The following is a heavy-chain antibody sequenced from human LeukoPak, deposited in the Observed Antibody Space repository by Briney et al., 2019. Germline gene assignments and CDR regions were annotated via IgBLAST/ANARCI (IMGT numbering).Heavy chain of an antibody. CDR1: GFTFSSYA. J-gene: IGHJ4*02. V-gene: IGHV3-23*01. Sequence: PGGSLRLSCAASGFTFSSYAMSWVRQARGKGREWVSAISGSSASTYSPDPVKGRFTISRDNSKNTLYLQMNSLRAADTAVYYCATAPVAVAGGDDYWGQGTLVTVSS. CDR2: ISGSSAST. CDR3: ATAPVAVAGGDDY. D-gene: IGHD6-19*01.